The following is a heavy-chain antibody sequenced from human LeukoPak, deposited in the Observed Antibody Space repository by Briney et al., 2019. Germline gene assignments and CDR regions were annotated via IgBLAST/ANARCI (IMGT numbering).Heavy chain of an antibody. CDR2: ISAYNGNT. CDR1: GYTFTSYG. J-gene: IGHJ6*03. V-gene: IGHV1-18*01. CDR3: ARDFFALLDYYDSSGYYPGSMDV. Sequence: ASVKVSCKASGYTFTSYGISWVRQAPGQGLEWMGWISAYNGNTNYAQKLQGRVTMTTDTSTSTSYMELRSLRSDDTAVCYCARDFFALLDYYDSSGYYPGSMDVWGKGTTVTVSS. D-gene: IGHD3-22*01.